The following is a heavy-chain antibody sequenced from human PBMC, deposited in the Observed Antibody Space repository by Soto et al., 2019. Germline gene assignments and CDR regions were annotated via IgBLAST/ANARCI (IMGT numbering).Heavy chain of an antibody. Sequence: QVQLQQWGAGLLQPSETLSLTCAVYGGSFSGYYWSWIRQPPGKGLEWIGEINHSGSTNYNTSLKSRVTISVDTSKSQFSLRLTSVTAADTAVYYCARAAAGTGYFDYWDQGILVTVSS. CDR3: ARAAAGTGYFDY. CDR1: GGSFSGYY. V-gene: IGHV4-34*01. CDR2: INHSGST. J-gene: IGHJ4*02. D-gene: IGHD6-13*01.